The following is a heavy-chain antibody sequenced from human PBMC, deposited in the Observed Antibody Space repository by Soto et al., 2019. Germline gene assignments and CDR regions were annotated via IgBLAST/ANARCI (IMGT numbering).Heavy chain of an antibody. D-gene: IGHD6-6*01. Sequence: VTLSLTCTVSGGSISSYYWSWMRQPPGKGLEWIGYIYYSGSTNYNPSLKSRVTISVDTSKNQFSLKLSSVTAADTAVYYCARGYSSSYGWFDPWGQGTLVTVSS. V-gene: IGHV4-59*01. CDR2: IYYSGST. CDR3: ARGYSSSYGWFDP. J-gene: IGHJ5*02. CDR1: GGSISSYY.